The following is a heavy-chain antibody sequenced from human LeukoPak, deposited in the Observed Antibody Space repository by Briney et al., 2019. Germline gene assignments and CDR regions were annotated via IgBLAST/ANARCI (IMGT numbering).Heavy chain of an antibody. J-gene: IGHJ3*02. Sequence: ASVKVSCKASGYTFTSYDINWVRQATGQGLEWMGWMNPNSGNTGYAQKFQGRVTITRNTSISTAYMELSSLRSEDTAVYYCARHYYYGSGSYLFAFDIWGQGTMVTVSS. V-gene: IGHV1-8*03. CDR1: GYTFTSYD. D-gene: IGHD3-10*01. CDR3: ARHYYYGSGSYLFAFDI. CDR2: MNPNSGNT.